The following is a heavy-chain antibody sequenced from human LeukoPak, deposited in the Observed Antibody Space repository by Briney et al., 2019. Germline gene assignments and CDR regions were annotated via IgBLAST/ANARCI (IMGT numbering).Heavy chain of an antibody. J-gene: IGHJ6*03. D-gene: IGHD2-2*01. Sequence: SVKVSCKASGGTFRSYTISWVRQAPGQGLEWMGRIIPILGIANYAQKFQGRVTITADKSTSTAYMELSSLRSEDTAVYYCARGVRVVPAANYYYYYYMDVWGKGTTVTVSS. V-gene: IGHV1-69*02. CDR2: IIPILGIA. CDR1: GGTFRSYT. CDR3: ARGVRVVPAANYYYYYYMDV.